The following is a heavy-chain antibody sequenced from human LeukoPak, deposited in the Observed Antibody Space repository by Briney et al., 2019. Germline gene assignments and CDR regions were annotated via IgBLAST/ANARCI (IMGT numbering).Heavy chain of an antibody. D-gene: IGHD6-13*01. Sequence: GGSLRLSCAASGFTLSSYSMSWVRQAPGKGLEWVSCISSTSSQIYYADSVQGRFTISRDNAKNSLYLQMNSLRAEDTAVYYCARDLGQQLFRWFDPWGQGTLVTVSS. CDR3: ARDLGQQLFRWFDP. J-gene: IGHJ5*02. CDR2: ISSTSSQI. V-gene: IGHV3-21*01. CDR1: GFTLSSYS.